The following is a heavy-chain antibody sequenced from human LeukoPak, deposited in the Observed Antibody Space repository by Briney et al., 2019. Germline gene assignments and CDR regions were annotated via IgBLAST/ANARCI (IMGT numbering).Heavy chain of an antibody. V-gene: IGHV3-30-3*01. CDR1: GFTFNNYA. CDR3: ARDGIVGSPLFKFDY. Sequence: PGRSLRLSCAASGFTFNNYAIHWVRQAPGQGLEWVAIISFDGGNKYYADSVKGRFTISRDNSKNTLYLQMNSLRAKDTAVYYCARDGIVGSPLFKFDYWGQGTLVTVSS. J-gene: IGHJ4*02. CDR2: ISFDGGNK. D-gene: IGHD1-26*01.